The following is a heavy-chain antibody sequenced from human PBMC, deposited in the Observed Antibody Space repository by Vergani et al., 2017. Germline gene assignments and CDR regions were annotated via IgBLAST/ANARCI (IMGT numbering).Heavy chain of an antibody. CDR3: ARDGRHYDFWSGYLRAMTSNWFDP. CDR2: IYTSGST. D-gene: IGHD3-3*01. Sequence: QVQLQESGPGLVKPSETLSLTCTVSGGSISSYYWSWIRQPAGKGLEWIGRIYTSGSTNYNPSLKSRVTMSVDTSKNQFSLKLSSVTAADTAVYYCARDGRHYDFWSGYLRAMTSNWFDPWGQGTLVTVSS. V-gene: IGHV4-4*07. J-gene: IGHJ5*02. CDR1: GGSISSYY.